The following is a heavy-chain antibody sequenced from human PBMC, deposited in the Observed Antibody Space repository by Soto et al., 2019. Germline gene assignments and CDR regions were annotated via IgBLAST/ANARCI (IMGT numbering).Heavy chain of an antibody. D-gene: IGHD3-16*01. CDR2: IYYTGDA. V-gene: IGHV4-59*11. Sequence: SETLSLTCSVSGDSFTNHYCSWIRQAPWKGLEWIGYIYYTGDAKYTSSLQSRVTISVDAPKRQVSLSLTSVTAADTAIYYCARGGEGLDVWGPGTAVPVCS. J-gene: IGHJ6*02. CDR1: GDSFTNHY. CDR3: ARGGEGLDV.